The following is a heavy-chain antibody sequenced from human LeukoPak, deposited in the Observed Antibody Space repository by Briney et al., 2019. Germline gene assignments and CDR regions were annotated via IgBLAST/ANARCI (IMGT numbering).Heavy chain of an antibody. V-gene: IGHV1-24*01. D-gene: IGHD3-22*01. CDR1: GYTLTELS. CDR2: FDPEDGET. J-gene: IGHJ5*02. CDR3: ATGCEFYDSSGYYYWFDP. Sequence: ASVKVSFKVSGYTLTELSMHWVRQAPGKGLEWMGGFDPEDGETIYAQKFQGRVTMTEDTSTDTAYMELSSLRSEDTAVYYCATGCEFYDSSGYYYWFDPWGQGTLVTVSS.